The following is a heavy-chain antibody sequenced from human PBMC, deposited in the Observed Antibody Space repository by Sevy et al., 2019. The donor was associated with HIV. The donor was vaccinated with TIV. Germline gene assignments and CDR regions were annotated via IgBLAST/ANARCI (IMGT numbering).Heavy chain of an antibody. J-gene: IGHJ4*02. CDR3: ARVPTYYYGSATYFES. CDR2: IGAYNRNR. Sequence: ASVKVSCKASGYTFASEGISWVRQAPGQGLEWMGWIGAYNRNRNSAQKFQTRVTLTIDRSTSTAFMKLRGLRSDDTAMYYCARVPTYYYGSATYFESWGQGTLVTVSS. V-gene: IGHV1-18*01. CDR1: GYTFASEG. D-gene: IGHD3-10*01.